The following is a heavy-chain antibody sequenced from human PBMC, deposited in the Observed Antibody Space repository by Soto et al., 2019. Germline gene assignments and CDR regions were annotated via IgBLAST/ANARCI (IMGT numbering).Heavy chain of an antibody. Sequence: SETLSLTCAVSGGSISSSNWWSWVRQPPGKGLERIGEIYHSGSTNYNPSLKSRVTISVDKSKNQFSLKLSSVTAADTAVYYCASLGCSSTSCYDSYYYGMDVWGQGTTVTV. J-gene: IGHJ6*02. CDR3: ASLGCSSTSCYDSYYYGMDV. D-gene: IGHD2-2*01. V-gene: IGHV4-4*02. CDR1: GGSISSSNW. CDR2: IYHSGST.